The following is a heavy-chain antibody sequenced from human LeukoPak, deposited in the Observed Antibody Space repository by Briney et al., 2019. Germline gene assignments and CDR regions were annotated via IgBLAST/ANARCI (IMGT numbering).Heavy chain of an antibody. CDR2: IRYDGSNK. J-gene: IGHJ4*02. CDR3: AKDLYYDILTGPDY. D-gene: IGHD3-9*01. CDR1: GFTSSSYG. V-gene: IGHV3-30*02. Sequence: GGSLRLSCAASGFTSSSYGMHWVRQAPGKGLEWVAFIRYDGSNKYYADSVKGRFTISRDNSKNTLYLQMNSLRAEDTAVYYCAKDLYYDILTGPDYWGQGTLVTVSS.